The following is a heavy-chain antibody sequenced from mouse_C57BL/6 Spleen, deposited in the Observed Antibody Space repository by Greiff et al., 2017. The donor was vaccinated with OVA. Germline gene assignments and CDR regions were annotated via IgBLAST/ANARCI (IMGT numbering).Heavy chain of an antibody. CDR2: IDPSDSYT. CDR3: ARRAYDYDGAYYFDY. CDR1: GYTFTSYW. D-gene: IGHD2-4*01. Sequence: QVQLQQPGAELVMPGASVKLSCKASGYTFTSYWMHWVKQRPGQGLEWIGEIDPSDSYTNYNQKFKGKSTLTVDKSSSTAYMQLSSLTSDDSAFYYCARRAYDYDGAYYFDYWGQGTTLTVSS. J-gene: IGHJ2*01. V-gene: IGHV1-69*01.